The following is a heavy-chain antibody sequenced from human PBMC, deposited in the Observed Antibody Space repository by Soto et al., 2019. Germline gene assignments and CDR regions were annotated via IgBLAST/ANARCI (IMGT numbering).Heavy chain of an antibody. CDR2: VNPILSMS. J-gene: IGHJ4*02. CDR1: GDTFNFYS. D-gene: IGHD3-10*01. V-gene: IGHV1-69*02. Sequence: QVQLVQSGAEVKSAGSSVKVSCKASGDTFNFYSINWVRQAPGLGLEWVGRVNPILSMSNYAQRFQGRVTMTADKSTGTAYMELRSLRSEDTAIYSCASNYGSGYRAVDSWGQGALVTVSS. CDR3: ASNYGSGYRAVDS.